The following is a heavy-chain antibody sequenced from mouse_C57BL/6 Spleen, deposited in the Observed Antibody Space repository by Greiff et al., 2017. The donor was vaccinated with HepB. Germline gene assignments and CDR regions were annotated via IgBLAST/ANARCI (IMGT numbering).Heavy chain of an antibody. Sequence: VKLVESGAELARPGASVKMSCKASGYTFTSYTMHWLKQRPGQGLEWIGYINPSSGYTKYNQKFKDKATLTADKSSSTAYMQLSSLTSEDSAVYYCARGYYGNYFDYWGQGATLTVSS. CDR2: INPSSGYT. V-gene: IGHV1-4*01. J-gene: IGHJ2*01. CDR3: ARGYYGNYFDY. CDR1: GYTFTSYT. D-gene: IGHD2-1*01.